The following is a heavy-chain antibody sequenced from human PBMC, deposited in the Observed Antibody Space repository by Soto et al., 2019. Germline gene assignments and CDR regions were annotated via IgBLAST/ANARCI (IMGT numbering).Heavy chain of an antibody. CDR1: GFSFTNAW. CDR3: TTGAFYDILTAY. D-gene: IGHD3-9*01. Sequence: GGSLRLSCGASGFSFTNAWMSWVRRAPGKGLEWVGRIKSKVDGGTTDYATPVKDRFTISRDDSKSTLYLETNSLKTEDTAVYYCTTGAFYDILTAYWGQGTLVTVSS. CDR2: IKSKVDGGTT. J-gene: IGHJ4*02. V-gene: IGHV3-15*01.